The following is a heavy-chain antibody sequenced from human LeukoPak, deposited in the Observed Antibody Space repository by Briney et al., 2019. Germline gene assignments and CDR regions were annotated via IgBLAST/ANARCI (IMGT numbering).Heavy chain of an antibody. CDR1: GFTFSSYE. CDR3: ASLSDSSGYYYKARYAFDI. V-gene: IGHV3-48*03. J-gene: IGHJ3*02. CDR2: ISSSGSTI. Sequence: PGGSLRLSCAASGFTFSSYEMNWVRQAPGKGLEWVSYISSSGSTIYYADSVKGRFTISRDNAKNSLYLQMNSLRAEDTAVYYCASLSDSSGYYYKARYAFDIWGQGTMVTVSS. D-gene: IGHD3-22*01.